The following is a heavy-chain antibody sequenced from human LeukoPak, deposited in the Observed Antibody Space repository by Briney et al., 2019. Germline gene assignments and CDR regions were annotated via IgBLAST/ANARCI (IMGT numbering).Heavy chain of an antibody. CDR2: IKQDGSEK. CDR1: GFTFSSYW. D-gene: IGHD5-18*01. CDR3: ARGSGYSYGSNDF. V-gene: IGHV3-7*01. J-gene: IGHJ4*02. Sequence: PGGSLRLSCAASGFTFSSYWMSWVRQAPGKGLEWVADIKQDGSEKYYVDSVKGRFTISRDNAKNSLYLQMNSLRAEDTAVYYCARGSGYSYGSNDFWGQGTLVTVSS.